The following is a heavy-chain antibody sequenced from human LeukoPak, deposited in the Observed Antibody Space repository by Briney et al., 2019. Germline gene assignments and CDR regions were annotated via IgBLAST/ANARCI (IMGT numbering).Heavy chain of an antibody. CDR1: GFTFSSYG. CDR3: AKNPLGPAGDYVAYFDY. D-gene: IGHD4-17*01. V-gene: IGHV3-30*18. J-gene: IGHJ4*02. Sequence: PGRSLRLSCAASGFTFSSYGMHWVRQAPGKGLEWVAVISYDGSNKYYADSVKGRFTISRDYSKNTLYLQMNSLRAEDTAVYYCAKNPLGPAGDYVAYFDYWGQGTLVTVSS. CDR2: ISYDGSNK.